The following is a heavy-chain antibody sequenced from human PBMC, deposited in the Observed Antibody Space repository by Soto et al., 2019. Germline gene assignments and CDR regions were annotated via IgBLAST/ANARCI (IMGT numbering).Heavy chain of an antibody. CDR1: GYTFTSYG. Sequence: GASVKVSCKASGYTFTSYGISWVRQAPGQGLEWMGWISAYNGNTNYAQKLQGRVTMTTDTSTSTAYMELRSLRSDDTAVYYCARDLVVGANRVHNWFDPWGQGPLVTVSS. CDR3: ARDLVVGANRVHNWFDP. J-gene: IGHJ5*02. D-gene: IGHD1-26*01. CDR2: ISAYNGNT. V-gene: IGHV1-18*01.